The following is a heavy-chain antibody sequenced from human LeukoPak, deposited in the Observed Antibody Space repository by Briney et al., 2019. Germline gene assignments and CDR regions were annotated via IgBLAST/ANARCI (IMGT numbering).Heavy chain of an antibody. CDR1: GFTFSSYS. V-gene: IGHV3-21*01. Sequence: GGSLRLSCAASGFTFSSYSMNWVRQAPGKGLEWVSSISSSSSYIYYADSVKGRFTISRDNARNSLYLQMNSLRAEDTAVYYCARDASVVVTANFDYWGQGTLVTVSS. J-gene: IGHJ4*02. D-gene: IGHD2-21*02. CDR3: ARDASVVVTANFDY. CDR2: ISSSSSYI.